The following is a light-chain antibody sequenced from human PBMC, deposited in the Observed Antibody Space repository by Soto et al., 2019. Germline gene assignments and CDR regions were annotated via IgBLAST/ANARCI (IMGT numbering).Light chain of an antibody. Sequence: DIRMTQSPSSLSASVGDRSSFTCRASQTITYYLAWYHQKPGKAPKLLIYKASSLEGGVPSRFSGSGSGTEFTLTISSLQPDDFGTYYCQQYNTYPWTFGQGTQVDIK. J-gene: IGKJ1*01. CDR2: KAS. CDR1: QTITYY. CDR3: QQYNTYPWT. V-gene: IGKV1-5*03.